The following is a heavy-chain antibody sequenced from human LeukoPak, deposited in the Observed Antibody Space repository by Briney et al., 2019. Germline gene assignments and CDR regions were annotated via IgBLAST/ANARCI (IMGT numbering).Heavy chain of an antibody. D-gene: IGHD6-13*01. J-gene: IGHJ4*02. CDR1: GFTFHDYA. Sequence: GGSLRLSCAASGFTFHDYAMHWVRQAPGKGLEWVSGFGWNGAGIGYADSVKGRFTISRDNAKNSLYLLMNSLRAEDTALYYCAKGWNNSSWYAGYYDFWGQGTLVTVSS. V-gene: IGHV3-9*01. CDR2: FGWNGAGI. CDR3: AKGWNNSSWYAGYYDF.